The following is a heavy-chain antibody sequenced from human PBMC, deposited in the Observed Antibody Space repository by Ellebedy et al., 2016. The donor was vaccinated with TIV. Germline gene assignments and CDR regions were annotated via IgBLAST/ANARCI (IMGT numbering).Heavy chain of an antibody. V-gene: IGHV1-8*01. CDR3: ARSRFGESPLDY. J-gene: IGHJ4*02. D-gene: IGHD3-10*01. CDR1: GYTFTSYD. CDR2: MNPNSGNT. Sequence: ASVKVSCXASGYTFTSYDINWVRQATGQGLEWMGWMNPNSGNTGYAQKFQGRVTMTRNTSISTAYMELRSLRSDDTAVYYCARSRFGESPLDYWGQGTLVTVSS.